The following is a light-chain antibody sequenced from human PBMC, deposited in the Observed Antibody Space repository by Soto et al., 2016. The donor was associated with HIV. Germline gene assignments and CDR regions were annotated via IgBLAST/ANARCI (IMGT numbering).Light chain of an antibody. J-gene: IGKJ1*01. V-gene: IGKV1-5*03. CDR2: RAS. CDR3: QQYNSFPWT. Sequence: IQMTQSPSTLSASVGDRVTITCRASQNINSWLAWYQQKPGKAPKLLIYRASNLESGVPSRFSGSGSGTEFTLTISSLQPDDFATYYCQQYNSFPWTFGQGTKVDIK. CDR1: QNINSW.